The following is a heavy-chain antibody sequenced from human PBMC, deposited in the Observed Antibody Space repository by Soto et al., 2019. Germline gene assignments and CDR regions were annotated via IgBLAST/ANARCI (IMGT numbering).Heavy chain of an antibody. CDR2: IYYSGST. V-gene: IGHV4-39*01. Sequence: SETLSLTCAVSGGSISSSSYYWGWIRQPPGKGLEWIGSIYYSGSTYYNPSLKSRVTISVDTSKNQFSLKLSSVTAADTAVYYCATGIADEYYYDSSGYYSDEYWGQGTLVTVSS. CDR1: GGSISSSSYY. CDR3: ATGIADEYYYDSSGYYSDEY. D-gene: IGHD3-22*01. J-gene: IGHJ4*02.